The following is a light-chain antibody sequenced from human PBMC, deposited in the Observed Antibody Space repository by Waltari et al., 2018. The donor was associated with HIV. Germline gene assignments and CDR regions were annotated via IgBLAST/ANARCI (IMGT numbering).Light chain of an antibody. Sequence: DIVLTQTPLSLPITPGEPASISCRSSQSLLDTFDGNTYLDWYLQKPGQSPRLLIYTLSSRASGVPDRCSGSGSGTNFTLKISSVEAEDVGIYFCMQRVEFPVTFGPGTKLNIK. CDR3: MQRVEFPVT. CDR1: QSLLDTFDGNTY. V-gene: IGKV2-40*01. CDR2: TLS. J-gene: IGKJ3*01.